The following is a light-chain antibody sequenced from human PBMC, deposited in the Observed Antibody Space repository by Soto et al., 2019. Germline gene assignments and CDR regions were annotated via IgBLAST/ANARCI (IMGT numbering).Light chain of an antibody. CDR3: QQRGNWPPFT. CDR1: QSVSNY. CDR2: DAS. J-gene: IGKJ2*01. V-gene: IGKV3-11*01. Sequence: EIVLTQSPATLSLSPGERATLSCRASQSVSNYLAWYQQKPGQAPRLLIYDASNRAPGIPARFSGSGSGTDFTLTISSLEPEDFAVYYCQQRGNWPPFTFGQGTKLEIK.